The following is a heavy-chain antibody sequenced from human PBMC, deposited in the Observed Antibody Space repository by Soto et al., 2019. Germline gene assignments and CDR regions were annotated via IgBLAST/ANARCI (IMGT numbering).Heavy chain of an antibody. CDR3: ARDRGPSSGYYPYWFDP. Sequence: QVQLVLSGAEVKKPGSSVKVSRKASGGTFSSYAISWVRQAPGQGLEWMGEIIPIFGTANYAQKFQGRVTITADESTRTAYMELSSLRSEDTAVYYCARDRGPSSGYYPYWFDPWGQGTLVTVSS. J-gene: IGHJ5*02. D-gene: IGHD3-22*01. V-gene: IGHV1-69*12. CDR2: IIPIFGTA. CDR1: GGTFSSYA.